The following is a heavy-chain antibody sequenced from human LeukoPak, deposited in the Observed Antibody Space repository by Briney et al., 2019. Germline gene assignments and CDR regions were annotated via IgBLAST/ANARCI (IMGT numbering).Heavy chain of an antibody. CDR2: ISWDGGST. Sequence: GRSLRLSCAASGFTFDDYAMHWVRQAPGKGLEWVSLISWDGGSTYYADSVKGRFTISRDNSKNSLYLQMNSLRAEDTALYYCAKELGLGYCSSTSCYTFDYWGQGTLVTVSS. CDR1: GFTFDDYA. V-gene: IGHV3-43D*03. D-gene: IGHD2-2*01. CDR3: AKELGLGYCSSTSCYTFDY. J-gene: IGHJ4*02.